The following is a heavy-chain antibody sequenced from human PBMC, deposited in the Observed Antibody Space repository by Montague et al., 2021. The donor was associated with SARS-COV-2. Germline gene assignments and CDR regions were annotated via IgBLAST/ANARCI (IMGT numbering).Heavy chain of an antibody. D-gene: IGHD1-20*01. CDR2: IYNSGST. CDR3: VRDQGRSNWNYPDY. V-gene: IGHV4-4*07. J-gene: IGHJ4*02. CDR1: GGSISGYY. Sequence: SETLSLTCTVSGGSISGYYWSWFRQSAGKGLGWIGRIYNSGSTSYNPSLKSRVTMSVDTSKNQFSLKLSSATAADTAVYYCVRDQGRSNWNYPDYWGQGTLVTVSS.